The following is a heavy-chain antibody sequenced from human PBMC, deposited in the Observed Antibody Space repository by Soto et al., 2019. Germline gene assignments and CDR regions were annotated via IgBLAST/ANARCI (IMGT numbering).Heavy chain of an antibody. CDR1: GGTSSSYA. CDR2: IIPIFGTA. D-gene: IGHD1-26*01. CDR3: ARDRTISGSYYYYYYGMDV. V-gene: IGHV1-69*13. Sequence: SVKVSCKASGGTSSSYAISWVRQAPGQGLEWMGGIIPIFGTANYAQKFQGRVTITADESTSTAYMELSRLRSEDTAVFYCARDRTISGSYYYYYYGMDVWGQGTTVTVSS. J-gene: IGHJ6*02.